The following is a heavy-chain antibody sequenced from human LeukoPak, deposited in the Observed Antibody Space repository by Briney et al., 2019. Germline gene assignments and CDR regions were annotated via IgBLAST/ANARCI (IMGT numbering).Heavy chain of an antibody. CDR3: ARDVYYGSAESLDY. CDR1: GGSFSGYY. Sequence: SETLSLTCAVYGGSFSGYYWSWIRQPPGKGLEWIGEINHSGSTNYNPSLKSRVTISVDTSKNQFSLKLSSVTAADTAVYYCARDVYYGSAESLDYWGQGTLVTVSS. CDR2: INHSGST. V-gene: IGHV4-34*01. D-gene: IGHD3-10*01. J-gene: IGHJ4*02.